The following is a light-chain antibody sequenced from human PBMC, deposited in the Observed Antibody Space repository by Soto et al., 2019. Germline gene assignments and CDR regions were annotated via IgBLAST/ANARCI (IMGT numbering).Light chain of an antibody. CDR3: QQYGASPRT. CDR1: QSVSTY. J-gene: IGKJ1*01. V-gene: IGKV3-20*01. Sequence: EIVLTQSPGTLSLSPGERATLSCRASQSVSTYLAWYQQKPGQGPRLLIYGASSRATGIPDRFSGSGSGADCTLTISRLESEDFAVYYCQQYGASPRTFGQGTKVDIK. CDR2: GAS.